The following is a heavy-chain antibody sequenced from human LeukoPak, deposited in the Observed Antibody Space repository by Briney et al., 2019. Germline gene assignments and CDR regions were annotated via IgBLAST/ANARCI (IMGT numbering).Heavy chain of an antibody. J-gene: IGHJ4*02. D-gene: IGHD3-22*01. V-gene: IGHV1-2*02. CDR3: ARGTTYDSGTDYYFNY. CDR1: GYTFTGYY. CDR2: INPNSGGT. Sequence: ASVKVSCKASGYTFTGYYMHWVRQAPGQGLEWMGWINPNSGGTNYAQKFQGRVTMTRDTSISTAYMELTRLRSDDTAVYYCARGTTYDSGTDYYFNYWGQGTLVTVSS.